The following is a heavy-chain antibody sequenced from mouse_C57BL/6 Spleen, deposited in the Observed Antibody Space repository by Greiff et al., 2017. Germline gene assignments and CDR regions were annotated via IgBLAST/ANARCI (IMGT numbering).Heavy chain of an antibody. V-gene: IGHV5-6*01. J-gene: IGHJ3*01. CDR1: GFTFSSYG. CDR3: ARHGGEAQAAWFAY. Sequence: EVKLVESGGDLVKPGGSLKLSCAASGFTFSSYGMSWVRQTPDKRLEWVATISSGGSYTYYPDSVKGRITISRDNARNTLYLQMSSLKSEDTAMYYCARHGGEAQAAWFAYWGQGTLVTVSA. D-gene: IGHD3-2*02. CDR2: ISSGGSYT.